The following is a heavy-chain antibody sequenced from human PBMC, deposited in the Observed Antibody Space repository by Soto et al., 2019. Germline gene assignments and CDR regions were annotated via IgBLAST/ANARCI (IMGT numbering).Heavy chain of an antibody. V-gene: IGHV4-38-2*01. CDR1: GYSISSGSY. J-gene: IGHJ5*02. Sequence: SLTCAVSGYSISSGSYWGWIRQPPGKGLEWIGSIYHSGSTYYNPSLKSRVTISVDTSKNQFSLKLSSVTAADTAVYYCARGWIQLLNWFDPWGQGTLVTVSS. D-gene: IGHD5-18*01. CDR3: ARGWIQLLNWFDP. CDR2: IYHSGST.